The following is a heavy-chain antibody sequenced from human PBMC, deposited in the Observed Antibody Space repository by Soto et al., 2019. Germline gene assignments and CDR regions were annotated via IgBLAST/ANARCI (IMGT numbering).Heavy chain of an antibody. Sequence: GGSLRLSCATSGFIFDDYAMSWVRQAPGKGLEWVAGINWNAGSTVYADSVKGRFTISRDNAKNSLKLQMNSLRADDTAFYYCVRGRRDYDYWSGYYWVYWGQGTLVTVSS. CDR3: VRGRRDYDYWSGYYWVY. D-gene: IGHD3-3*01. CDR1: GFIFDDYA. CDR2: INWNAGST. V-gene: IGHV3-20*04. J-gene: IGHJ4*02.